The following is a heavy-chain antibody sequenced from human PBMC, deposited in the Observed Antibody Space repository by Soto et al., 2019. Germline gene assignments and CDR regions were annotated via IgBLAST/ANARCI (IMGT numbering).Heavy chain of an antibody. CDR3: AKDIYRERRIRVGIFDY. J-gene: IGHJ4*02. CDR1: VFTFSNDG. Sequence: GSLRLSCAASVFTFSNDGIHWVLQAPGKGLEWVAVISYYGRNKYYADSVKGRFTISRDNSKNTLYLQMNSLRPEDTAVYYCAKDIYRERRIRVGIFDYWGQGTLITVSS. V-gene: IGHV3-30*18. D-gene: IGHD3-16*01. CDR2: ISYYGRNK.